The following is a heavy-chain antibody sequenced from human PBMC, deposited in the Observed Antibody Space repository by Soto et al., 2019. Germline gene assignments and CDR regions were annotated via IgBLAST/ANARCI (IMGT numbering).Heavy chain of an antibody. CDR3: ARGGNRYSNVASGVGGFDY. Sequence: SEPLSLTCTVSGASISSSYWSWLRQSPERGLEWIAYVYHTGATNYNPSLKSRVTISLDTSKGQFSLNLTSLTTADTAVYFCARGGNRYSNVASGVGGFDYWGQGSLVTVSS. D-gene: IGHD5-12*01. J-gene: IGHJ4*02. CDR1: GASISSSY. CDR2: VYHTGAT. V-gene: IGHV4-59*01.